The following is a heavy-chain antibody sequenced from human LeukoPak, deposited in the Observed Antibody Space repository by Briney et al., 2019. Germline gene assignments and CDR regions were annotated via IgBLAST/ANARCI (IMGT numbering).Heavy chain of an antibody. CDR1: GGSTTRYY. CDR2: IYNSGST. D-gene: IGHD3-3*01. Sequence: SETLSLTCTVSGGSTTRYYWSWIRQPPGKGLEWIGYIYNSGSTNYNPSLKSRVTMSVDTSKNQFSLRLTSVTAADTAVYYCARSVYDFWSGYYGYWGQGTLVTVSS. V-gene: IGHV4-59*01. CDR3: ARSVYDFWSGYYGY. J-gene: IGHJ4*02.